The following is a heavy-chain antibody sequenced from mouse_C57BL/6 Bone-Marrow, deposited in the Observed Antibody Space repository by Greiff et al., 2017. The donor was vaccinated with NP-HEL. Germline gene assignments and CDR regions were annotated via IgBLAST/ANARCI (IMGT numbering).Heavy chain of an antibody. CDR1: GYTFTSYW. J-gene: IGHJ2*01. Sequence: QVQLKQPGAELVRPGTSVKLSCKASGYTFTSYWMHWVKQRPGQGLEWIGVIDPSDSYTNYNQKFKGKATLTVDTPSSTAYMQLSSLTSEDSAVYYCARWLPFDYWGQGTTLTVSS. V-gene: IGHV1-59*01. CDR2: IDPSDSYT. D-gene: IGHD2-2*01. CDR3: ARWLPFDY.